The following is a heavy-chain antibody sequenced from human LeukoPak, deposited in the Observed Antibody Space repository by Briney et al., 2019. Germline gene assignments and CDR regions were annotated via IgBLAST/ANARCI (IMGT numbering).Heavy chain of an antibody. D-gene: IGHD7-27*01. CDR1: GDSMISYY. CDR3: ARGANWGSPDY. J-gene: IGHJ4*02. CDR2: IYTSGST. Sequence: SETLSLSCTVSGVSGDSMISYYWNWIRQPAGKGLERIGRIYTSGSTNCNPSLKSRVTMSLDRSKNQFYLKLSSVTAADTAVYYCARGANWGSPDYWGQATLVTVSS. V-gene: IGHV4-4*07.